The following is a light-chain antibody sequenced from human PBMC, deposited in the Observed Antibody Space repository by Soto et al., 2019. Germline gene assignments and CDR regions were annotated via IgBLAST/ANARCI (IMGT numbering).Light chain of an antibody. V-gene: IGKV3-15*01. CDR3: QQDSLWGT. Sequence: PAALSLAREERVSLSCRASESVSTNLAWYQQKAGQAPRLLIYGASTRATGIPARFSGSGCGKEFTLTSSSLQAEDFAVYYCQQDSLWGTFGQGTKVDIK. J-gene: IGKJ1*01. CDR1: ESVSTN. CDR2: GAS.